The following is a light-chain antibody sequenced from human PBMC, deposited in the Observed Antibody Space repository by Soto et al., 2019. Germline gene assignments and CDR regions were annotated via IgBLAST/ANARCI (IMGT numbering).Light chain of an antibody. CDR2: RTS. CDR3: QQYGSSPIT. CDR1: QTINRIY. V-gene: IGKV3-20*01. Sequence: EVVLTQSPGALSLFPGGRATLSCKASQTINRIYVAWYQQKPGQAPRFLIYRTSDRANGIPGRFSGSGSGTDFTLTISRLEPEDFAIYYCQQYGSSPITFGQGTRLEIK. J-gene: IGKJ5*01.